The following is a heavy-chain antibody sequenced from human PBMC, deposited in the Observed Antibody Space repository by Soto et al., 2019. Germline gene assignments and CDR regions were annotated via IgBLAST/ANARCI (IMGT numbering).Heavy chain of an antibody. CDR3: ARESRSLYCSGGSCQVDY. D-gene: IGHD2-15*01. CDR1: GYTFPGYY. J-gene: IGHJ4*02. V-gene: IGHV1-2*04. CDR2: INPNSGGT. Sequence: ASVKVSCKASGYTFPGYYMHWVRQAPGQGLEWMGWINPNSGGTNYAQKFQGWVTMTRDTSISTAYMELSRLRSDDTAVYYCARESRSLYCSGGSCQVDYWGQGTLVTVSS.